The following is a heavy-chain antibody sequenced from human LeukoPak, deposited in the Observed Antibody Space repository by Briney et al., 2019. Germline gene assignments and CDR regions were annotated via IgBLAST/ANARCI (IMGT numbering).Heavy chain of an antibody. CDR1: GYTFTSYD. CDR2: MNPNSGNT. CDR3: ASQVPAAISAGFQH. V-gene: IGHV1-8*03. D-gene: IGHD2-2*02. J-gene: IGHJ1*01. Sequence: ASVKVSCKASGYTFTSYDINWVRQATGQGLEWMGWMNPNSGNTGYAQKFQRRVTITRNTSISTAYMELSSLRSEDTAVYYCASQVPAAISAGFQHWGQGTLVTVSS.